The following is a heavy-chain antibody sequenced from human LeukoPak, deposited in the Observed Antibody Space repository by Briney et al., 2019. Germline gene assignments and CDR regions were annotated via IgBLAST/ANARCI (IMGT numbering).Heavy chain of an antibody. CDR1: GFTFSSYA. CDR3: AKASSDSSSYDYFHH. J-gene: IGHJ1*01. D-gene: IGHD3-22*01. V-gene: IGHV3-23*01. CDR2: ITCDGDHT. Sequence: GGSLRLSCVASGFTFSSYAMSWVRQTPGKGLEWVAAITCDGDHTYYADSVKGRFTISRDKSKNTLHLQVSSLRGEDTAVYYCAKASSDSSSYDYFHHWGQGTLVTVST.